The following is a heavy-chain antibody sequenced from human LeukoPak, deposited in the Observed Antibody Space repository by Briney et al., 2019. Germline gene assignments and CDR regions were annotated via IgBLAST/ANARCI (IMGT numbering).Heavy chain of an antibody. CDR3: AKLRAPHYDYVWGSYHPQNWFDP. Sequence: PGRSLRLSCAASGSTFSSYGMHWVRQAPGKGLEWVAVISYDGSNKYYADSVKGRFTISRDNSKNTLYLQMNSLRAEDTAVYYWAKLRAPHYDYVWGSYHPQNWFDPWGQGTLVTVSS. J-gene: IGHJ5*02. CDR1: GSTFSSYG. V-gene: IGHV3-30*18. CDR2: ISYDGSNK. D-gene: IGHD3-16*02.